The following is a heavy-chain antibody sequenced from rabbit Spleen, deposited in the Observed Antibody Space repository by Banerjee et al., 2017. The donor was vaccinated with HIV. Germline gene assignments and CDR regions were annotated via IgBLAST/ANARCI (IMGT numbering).Heavy chain of an antibody. Sequence: QEQLVESGGGLVQPGGSLTLSCKASGFSFSSSYYMCWVRQAPGKGLEWIVCIDTGSSGFTYYASWVNGRFTISKTSSTTVTLQMTSLTAADTATYFCARDTSTSFSSYGMDLWGPGTLVTVS. CDR1: GFSFSSSYY. CDR2: IDTGSSGFT. V-gene: IGHV1S45*01. J-gene: IGHJ6*01. D-gene: IGHD1-1*01. CDR3: ARDTSTSFSSYGMDL.